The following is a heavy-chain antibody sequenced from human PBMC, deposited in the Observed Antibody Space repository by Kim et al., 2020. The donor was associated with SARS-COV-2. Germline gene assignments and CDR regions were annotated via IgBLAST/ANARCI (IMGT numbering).Heavy chain of an antibody. V-gene: IGHV4-39*01. D-gene: IGHD3-10*01. CDR2: IYYTGST. CDR3: ARTYYYVSGTYYYYGV. CDR1: GGSISTSSYY. Sequence: SETLSLTCTVSGGSISTSSYYWGWIRQPPGQGLEWIVSIYYTGSTYYNPSPMSRVTISVDTSTNQFYLKLISVTAADTAVYYCARTYYYVSGTYYYYGV. J-gene: IGHJ6*01.